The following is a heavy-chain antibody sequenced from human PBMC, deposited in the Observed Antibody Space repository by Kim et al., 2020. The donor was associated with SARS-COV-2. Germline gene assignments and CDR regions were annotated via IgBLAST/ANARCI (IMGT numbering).Heavy chain of an antibody. V-gene: IGHV3-30*18. CDR2: ISYDGSNK. J-gene: IGHJ4*02. CDR3: AKEWNDSSGYYYKDY. CDR1: GFTFSSYG. D-gene: IGHD3-22*01. Sequence: GGSLRLSCAASGFTFSSYGMHWVRQAPGKGLEWVAVISYDGSNKYYADSVKGRFTISRDNSKNTLYLQMNSLRAEDTAVYYCAKEWNDSSGYYYKDYWGQGTLVTVSS.